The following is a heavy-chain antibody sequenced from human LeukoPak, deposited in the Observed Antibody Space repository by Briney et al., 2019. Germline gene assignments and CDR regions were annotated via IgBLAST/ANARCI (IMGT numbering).Heavy chain of an antibody. J-gene: IGHJ4*02. V-gene: IGHV4-39*07. CDR1: GGSISSSSYY. CDR3: ARFANGKLGYCSGGSCYLPWY. Sequence: SETLSLTCTVSGGSISSSSYYWGWIRQPPGKGLEWIGSIYYSGSTYYNPSLKSRVTISVDTSKNQFSLKLSSVTAADTAVYYCARFANGKLGYCSGGSCYLPWYWGQGTLVTVSS. D-gene: IGHD2-15*01. CDR2: IYYSGST.